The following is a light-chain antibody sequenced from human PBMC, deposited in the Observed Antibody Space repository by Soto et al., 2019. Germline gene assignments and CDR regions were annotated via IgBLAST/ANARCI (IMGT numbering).Light chain of an antibody. J-gene: IGKJ1*01. CDR2: DAS. V-gene: IGKV1-33*01. Sequence: DIQLTQSPSSLSASVGDRVTITCQASQDISNYLYWYQQKPGKAPKLLIYDASNLETGVPSRFSGSGSGTDFTFTISSLQPEDIATYYCQQYDNLPFGQGTKVDIK. CDR1: QDISNY. CDR3: QQYDNLP.